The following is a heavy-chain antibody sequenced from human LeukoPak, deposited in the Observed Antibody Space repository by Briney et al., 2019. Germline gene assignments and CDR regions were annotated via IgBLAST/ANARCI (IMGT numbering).Heavy chain of an antibody. CDR1: GFTFSSYA. Sequence: GGSLRLSCAASGFTFSSYAMSWVRQAPGKGLEWVSLISGSGGNTYYADSVKGRFTISRDNSKNTLYLEMNSLRDEDTAVYYCAKYVTTGYSYYYYMDVWGKGTTVTVSS. D-gene: IGHD1-14*01. CDR2: ISGSGGNT. CDR3: AKYVTTGYSYYYYMDV. V-gene: IGHV3-23*01. J-gene: IGHJ6*03.